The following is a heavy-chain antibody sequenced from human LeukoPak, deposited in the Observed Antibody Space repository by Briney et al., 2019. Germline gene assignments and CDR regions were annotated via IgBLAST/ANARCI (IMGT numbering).Heavy chain of an antibody. CDR3: VRGGGRGDYNERYYFDY. Sequence: GGSLRLSCAASGFSFDDYGMSWVRQAPGKGLEWVSYISSSGGTIFYSDSVKGRFTISRDNAKNSLHLQMNSLRAEDTAVYYCVRGGGRGDYNERYYFDYWGQGTLVTVSS. CDR1: GFSFDDYG. J-gene: IGHJ4*02. CDR2: ISSSGGTI. V-gene: IGHV3-48*03. D-gene: IGHD3-22*01.